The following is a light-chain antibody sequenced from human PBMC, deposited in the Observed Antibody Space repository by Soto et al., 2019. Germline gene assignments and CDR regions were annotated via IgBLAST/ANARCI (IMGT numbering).Light chain of an antibody. CDR3: SSYGGNNNVI. J-gene: IGLJ2*01. CDR1: SSDVGRYNY. V-gene: IGLV2-8*01. Sequence: QSALTQPPSASGSPGQSVTISCTGTSSDVGRYNYVSWYQQHPGKAPKLMIYEVNKRPSGVPDRFSGSKSGNTASLTVSGLQAEDEADYYCSSYGGNNNVIFGGGTQLTVL. CDR2: EVN.